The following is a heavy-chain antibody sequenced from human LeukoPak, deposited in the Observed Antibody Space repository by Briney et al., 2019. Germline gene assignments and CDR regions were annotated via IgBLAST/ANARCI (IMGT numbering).Heavy chain of an antibody. CDR1: GFTFSSYA. D-gene: IGHD6-13*01. V-gene: IGHV3-30*04. CDR3: ARGSIAAAGSSKGYMDV. J-gene: IGHJ6*03. CDR2: TSYDGRDK. Sequence: QSGGSLRLSCAASGFTFSSYAMSWVRQAPGKGLEWVAFTSYDGRDKSYADSVKGRFTISRDNSKNTLYLQMNSLRAEDTTVYYCARGSIAAAGSSKGYMDVWGKGATVTVSS.